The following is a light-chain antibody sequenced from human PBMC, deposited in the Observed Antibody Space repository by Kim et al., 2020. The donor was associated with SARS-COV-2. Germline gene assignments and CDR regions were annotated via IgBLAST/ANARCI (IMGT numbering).Light chain of an antibody. CDR3: QQYTKWPL. CDR2: SAS. J-gene: IGKJ3*01. Sequence: EIVMTQSPATLSLSPGETATLSCRASQSVTSNLVWYQQKPGQAPRLLIYSASTRATGIPARFSGAGSGTEFTLTISSLQPEDFAIYYCQQYTKWPLFGPGTKVDIK. V-gene: IGKV3-15*01. CDR1: QSVTSN.